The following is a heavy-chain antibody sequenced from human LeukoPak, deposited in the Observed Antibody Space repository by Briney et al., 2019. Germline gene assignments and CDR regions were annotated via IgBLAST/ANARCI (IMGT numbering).Heavy chain of an antibody. D-gene: IGHD4-23*01. CDR3: ARQHTVVTPVGY. CDR2: ITSSSSTK. CDR1: GFTLADYC. Sequence: GGSLRLSCAASGFTLADYCIGCIRQAPGEGLEWVSYITSSSSTKYYTDYVKGRFTISTDNAKNSQYLQMNSLRAEDTAVYYCARQHTVVTPVGYWGQGTLVTASS. V-gene: IGHV3-11*01. J-gene: IGHJ4*02.